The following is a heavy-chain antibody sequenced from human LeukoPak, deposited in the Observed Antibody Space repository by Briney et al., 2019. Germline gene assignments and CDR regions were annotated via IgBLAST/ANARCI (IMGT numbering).Heavy chain of an antibody. CDR1: GGTFSSYA. Sequence: ASVKVSCKASGGTFSSYAISWVRQAPGQGLEWMGGIIPIFGTANYAQKFQGRVTITTDESTSTAYMELSSLRSEDTAVYCCARAGLAARPYYFDYWGQGTLVTVSS. V-gene: IGHV1-69*05. CDR2: IIPIFGTA. J-gene: IGHJ4*02. CDR3: ARAGLAARPYYFDY. D-gene: IGHD6-6*01.